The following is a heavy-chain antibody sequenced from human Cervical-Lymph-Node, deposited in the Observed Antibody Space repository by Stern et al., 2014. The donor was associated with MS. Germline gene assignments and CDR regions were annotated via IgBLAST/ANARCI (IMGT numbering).Heavy chain of an antibody. CDR1: GGSISSYY. D-gene: IGHD3-9*01. CDR2: IYYSGST. Sequence: QLQLQESGPGLVKPSETLSLTCTVSGGSISSYYWSWIRQPPGKGLEWIGYIYYSGSTNYNPSLKSRVTISVDTSKNQFSLKLSSVTAADTAVYYCARVRAYYDILTAPGYYYGMDVWGQGTTVTVSS. CDR3: ARVRAYYDILTAPGYYYGMDV. V-gene: IGHV4-59*01. J-gene: IGHJ6*02.